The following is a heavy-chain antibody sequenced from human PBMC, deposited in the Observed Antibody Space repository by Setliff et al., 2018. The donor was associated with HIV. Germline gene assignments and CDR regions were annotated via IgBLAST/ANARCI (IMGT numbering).Heavy chain of an antibody. CDR2: ISTSSGYI. Sequence: GGSMRLSCEASGFPFSTYTMKWVRQAPGTGLEWVSSISTSSGYIYYADSVKGRFTISRDNAKNSLYLQMNSLRAEDTAVYYCARGPTGTSYYYYYMDVWGKGTTVTVSS. V-gene: IGHV3-21*01. CDR1: GFPFSTYT. D-gene: IGHD1-1*01. CDR3: ARGPTGTSYYYYYMDV. J-gene: IGHJ6*03.